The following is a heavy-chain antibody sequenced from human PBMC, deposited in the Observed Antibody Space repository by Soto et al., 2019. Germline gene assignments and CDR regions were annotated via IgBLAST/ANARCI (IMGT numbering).Heavy chain of an antibody. CDR3: AKDVVVGATTGLGDYYYYYGMDV. CDR2: ISYDGSNK. D-gene: IGHD1-26*01. Sequence: GGSLSLSWAASGCTFSSYGMHWVRQAPGKGLEWVAVISYDGSNKYYADSVKGRLTISRDNSKNTLYLQMNSLRAKDTAVYYCAKDVVVGATTGLGDYYYYYGMDVWGQGTTVTASS. J-gene: IGHJ6*02. V-gene: IGHV3-30*18. CDR1: GCTFSSYG.